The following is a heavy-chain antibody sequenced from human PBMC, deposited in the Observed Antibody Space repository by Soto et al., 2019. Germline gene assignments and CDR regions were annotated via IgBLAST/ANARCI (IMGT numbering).Heavy chain of an antibody. V-gene: IGHV3-30-3*01. CDR3: AREVKKSRFLEWLLPYNWFDP. CDR2: ISYDGSNK. CDR1: GFTFSSYA. Sequence: ESGGGVVQPGRSLRLSCAASGFTFSSYAMHWVRQAPGKGLEWVAVISYDGSNKYYADSVKGRFTISRDNSKNTLYLQMNSLRAEDTAVYYCAREVKKSRFLEWLLPYNWFDPWGQGTLVTVSS. J-gene: IGHJ5*02. D-gene: IGHD3-3*01.